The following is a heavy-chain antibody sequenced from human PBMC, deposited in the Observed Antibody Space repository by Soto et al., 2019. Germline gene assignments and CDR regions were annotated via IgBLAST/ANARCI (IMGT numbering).Heavy chain of an antibody. Sequence: GGSLRLSCAASGFTFSSYGMHWVRQAPGKGLEWVAVISYDGSNKYYADSVKGRFTISRDNSKNTLYLQMNSLRAEDTAVYYCAKAPLSRWFGDWFDYWGQGTLVTVSS. J-gene: IGHJ4*02. D-gene: IGHD3-10*01. V-gene: IGHV3-30*18. CDR3: AKAPLSRWFGDWFDY. CDR2: ISYDGSNK. CDR1: GFTFSSYG.